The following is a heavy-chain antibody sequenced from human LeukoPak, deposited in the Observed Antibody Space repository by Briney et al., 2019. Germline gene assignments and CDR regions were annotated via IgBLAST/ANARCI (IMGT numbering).Heavy chain of an antibody. CDR1: GFSFSSYN. CDR3: AKEGGLYCSSTSCYAGNNWFDP. J-gene: IGHJ5*02. CDR2: ISGSGGST. V-gene: IGHV3-23*01. Sequence: GGSLRLSCAASGFSFSSYNMNWVRQAPGKGLEWVSAISGSGGSTYYADSVKGRFTISRDNSKNTLYLQMNSLRAEDTAVYYCAKEGGLYCSSTSCYAGNNWFDPWGQGTLVTVSS. D-gene: IGHD2-2*01.